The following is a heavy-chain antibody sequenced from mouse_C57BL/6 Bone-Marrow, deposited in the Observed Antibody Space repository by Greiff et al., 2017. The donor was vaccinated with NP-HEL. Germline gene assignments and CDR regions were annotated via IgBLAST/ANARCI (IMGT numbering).Heavy chain of an antibody. V-gene: IGHV2-3*01. CDR1: GFSLTSYG. CDR2: IWGDGST. CDR3: AKQGGLRRPAGDYAMDY. Sequence: VKLMESGPGLVAPSQSLSITCTVSGFSLTSYGVSWVRQPPGKGLEWLGVIWGDGSTNYHSALISRLSISKDNSKSQVFLKLNSLQTDDTATYYCAKQGGLRRPAGDYAMDYWGQGTSVTVSS. J-gene: IGHJ4*01. D-gene: IGHD2-4*01.